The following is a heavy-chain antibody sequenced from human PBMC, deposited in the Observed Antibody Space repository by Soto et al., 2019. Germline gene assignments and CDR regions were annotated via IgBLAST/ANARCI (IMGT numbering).Heavy chain of an antibody. Sequence: GGSLRLSCAASGFTFSSYEMNWVRQAPGKGLEWVSYISSSGSTIYYADSVKGRFTISRDNAKNSLYLQMNSLRAEDTAVYYCARAPSAKGAFDIWGHGTMVTVSS. J-gene: IGHJ3*02. V-gene: IGHV3-48*03. CDR3: ARAPSAKGAFDI. CDR1: GFTFSSYE. CDR2: ISSSGSTI.